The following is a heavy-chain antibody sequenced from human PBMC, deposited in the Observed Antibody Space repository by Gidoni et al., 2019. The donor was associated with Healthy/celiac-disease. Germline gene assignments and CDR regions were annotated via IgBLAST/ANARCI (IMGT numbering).Heavy chain of an antibody. CDR2: ISYDGSNK. D-gene: IGHD3-22*01. J-gene: IGHJ5*02. CDR3: AKDALPITMIVVVNNWFDP. CDR1: GFTFSSYA. Sequence: QVQLVESGGGVFQPWRSLRLSCAASGFTFSSYALHWVRQAPGKALEWVAVISYDGSNKYYADSVKGRFTISRDNSKNTLYLQMNSLRAEDTAVYYCAKDALPITMIVVVNNWFDPWGQGTLVTVSS. V-gene: IGHV3-30*18.